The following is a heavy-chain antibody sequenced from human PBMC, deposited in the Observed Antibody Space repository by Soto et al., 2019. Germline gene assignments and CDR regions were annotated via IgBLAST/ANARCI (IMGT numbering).Heavy chain of an antibody. CDR3: ASRTIQLERRSGWYYFDY. CDR1: GGTFSSYA. CDR2: IIPIFGTA. V-gene: IGHV1-69*12. D-gene: IGHD1-1*01. Sequence: QVQLVQSGAEVKKPGSSVKVSCKASGGTFSSYAISWVRQAPGQGLEWMGGIIPIFGTANYAQKFQGRVTMTADESTSPAYMELSSLRSEDTGVYYCASRTIQLERRSGWYYFDYWGQGTLVTVSS. J-gene: IGHJ4*02.